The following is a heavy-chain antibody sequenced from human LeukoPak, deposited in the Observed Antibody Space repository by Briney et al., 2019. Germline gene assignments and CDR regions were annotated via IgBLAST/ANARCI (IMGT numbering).Heavy chain of an antibody. CDR2: INAGNGNT. Sequence: GASVKVSCKASGYTFTSYAMHWVRQAPGQRLEWMGWINAGNGNTKYSQKFQGGVTITRDTSASTAYMELSSLRSEDTAVYYCARGRVVPAIFGSYYYGMDVGGKGTTVPVSS. D-gene: IGHD2-21*02. CDR1: GYTFTSYA. J-gene: IGHJ6*04. CDR3: ARGRVVPAIFGSYYYGMDV. V-gene: IGHV1-3*01.